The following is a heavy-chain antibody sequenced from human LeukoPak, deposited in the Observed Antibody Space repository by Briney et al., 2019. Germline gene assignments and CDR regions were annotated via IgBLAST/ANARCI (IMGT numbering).Heavy chain of an antibody. CDR1: GGSISSYY. CDR3: ASLDSSGYYYYYYGMDV. J-gene: IGHJ6*02. CDR2: IYYSGST. Sequence: SETLSLTCTVSGGSISSYYWSWIRQPPGKGLEWIGYIYYSGSTNYNPSLKSRVTISVDTSKNQFSLKLSSVTAADTAVYYCASLDSSGYYYYYYGMDVWGQGTTVTVSS. D-gene: IGHD3-22*01. V-gene: IGHV4-59*08.